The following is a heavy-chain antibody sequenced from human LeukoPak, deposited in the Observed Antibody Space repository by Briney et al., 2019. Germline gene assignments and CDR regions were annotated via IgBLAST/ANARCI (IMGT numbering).Heavy chain of an antibody. CDR2: IYYSGST. Sequence: SETLSLTCTVSGGSFSSSSYYWDWIRQPPGKGLEWIGSIYYSGSTYYNPSLKSRLTISVDTSKNQFSLKLSSVTAADTAVYYCARTTVVAKYFDYWGQGTLVTVSS. V-gene: IGHV4-39*07. CDR3: ARTTVVAKYFDY. CDR1: GGSFSSSSYY. J-gene: IGHJ4*02. D-gene: IGHD4-23*01.